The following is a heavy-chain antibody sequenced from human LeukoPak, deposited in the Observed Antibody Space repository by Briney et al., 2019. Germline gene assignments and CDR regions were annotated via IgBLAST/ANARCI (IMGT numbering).Heavy chain of an antibody. D-gene: IGHD3-22*01. Sequence: GGSLRLSCTPSGFTFSSHAMSWVRQAPGKGLEWVGRIKSKTDGGTTDYAAPVKGRFTISRDDSKNTLYLQMNSLKTEDTAVYYCTTDPTWGYYDSSGYYYHLANYWGQGTLVTVSS. J-gene: IGHJ4*02. CDR2: IKSKTDGGTT. V-gene: IGHV3-15*01. CDR3: TTDPTWGYYDSSGYYYHLANY. CDR1: GFTFSSHA.